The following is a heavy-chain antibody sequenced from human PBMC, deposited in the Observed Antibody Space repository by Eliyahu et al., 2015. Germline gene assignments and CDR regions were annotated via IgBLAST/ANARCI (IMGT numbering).Heavy chain of an antibody. CDR2: IIPIFGTA. V-gene: IGHV1-69*05. CDR1: GGTFSSXA. Sequence: QVQLVQSGAEVKKPGSSVKVSCKASGGTFSSXAXSWVRQAPGQGLEWMGGIIPIFGTANYAQKFQGRATITTDESTSTAYMELSSLRSEDTAVYYCARAGPSHPAREMSLCGMDVWGQGTTVTVSS. CDR3: ARAGPSHPAREMSLCGMDV. J-gene: IGHJ6*02.